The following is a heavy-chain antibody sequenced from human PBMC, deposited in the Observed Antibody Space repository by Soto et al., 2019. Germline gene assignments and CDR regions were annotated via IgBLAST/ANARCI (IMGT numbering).Heavy chain of an antibody. Sequence: ASVKVSCQVSGYTLTELSMHWVRQAPGKGLEWMGGFDPEDGETIYAQKFQGRVTMTEDTSTDTAYMELSSLRSEDTAVYYCATSWELLSEGETYYFDYWGQGTLVTVSS. CDR1: GYTLTELS. D-gene: IGHD1-26*01. J-gene: IGHJ4*02. V-gene: IGHV1-24*01. CDR2: FDPEDGET. CDR3: ATSWELLSEGETYYFDY.